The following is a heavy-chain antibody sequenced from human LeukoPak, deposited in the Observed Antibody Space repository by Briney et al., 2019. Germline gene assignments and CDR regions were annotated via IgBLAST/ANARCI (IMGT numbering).Heavy chain of an antibody. V-gene: IGHV4-39*01. J-gene: IGHJ4*02. CDR1: GGSISSSSYY. D-gene: IGHD3-10*01. Sequence: AETLSLTCTVSGGSISSSSYYWGWIRQPPGKGLELIGSIYYSGTTYYTPSLKSRVTISVDTSKNQFSLKLSSVTAADTAVYYCASMVRGVIIWYWGQGTLVTVSS. CDR2: IYYSGTT. CDR3: ASMVRGVIIWY.